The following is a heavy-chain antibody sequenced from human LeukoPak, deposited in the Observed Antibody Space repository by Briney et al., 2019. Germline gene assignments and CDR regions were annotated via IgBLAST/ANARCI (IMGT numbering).Heavy chain of an antibody. CDR2: IIPIFGTA. Sequence: GASVKVSCKASGGTFSSYAISWVRQAPGQGLEWMGGIIPIFGTANYAQKFQGRVTITADESTSTAYMELSSLRSEDTAVYYCARDAPIAVAGTFAELGYFQHWGQGTLVTVSS. J-gene: IGHJ1*01. D-gene: IGHD6-19*01. V-gene: IGHV1-69*13. CDR1: GGTFSSYA. CDR3: ARDAPIAVAGTFAELGYFQH.